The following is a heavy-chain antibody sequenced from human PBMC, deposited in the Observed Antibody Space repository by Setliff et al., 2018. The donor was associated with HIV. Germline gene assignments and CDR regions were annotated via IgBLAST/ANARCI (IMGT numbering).Heavy chain of an antibody. CDR2: IYTSGST. D-gene: IGHD3-22*01. CDR3: ARERDFYYDNSGYSFDS. Sequence: SESLSLTCTVSGGSISSNSYYWSWIRQPAGKGLEWIGHIYTSGSTNYNPSLKSRATISVDTSKNQFSLNLRSVTAADTAVYYCARERDFYYDNSGYSFDSW. J-gene: IGHJ5*01. V-gene: IGHV4-61*09. CDR1: GGSISSNSYY.